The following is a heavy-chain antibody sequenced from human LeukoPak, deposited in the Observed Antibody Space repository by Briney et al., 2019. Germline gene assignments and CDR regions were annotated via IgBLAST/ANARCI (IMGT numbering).Heavy chain of an antibody. J-gene: IGHJ6*02. CDR1: GFTFSSYS. D-gene: IGHD6-19*01. CDR2: ISSSSTYI. CDR3: TTDLVSGWYEGYYYYGMDV. V-gene: IGHV3-21*03. Sequence: PGGSLRLSCAASGFTFSSYSVNWVRQAPGKGLEWVSYISSSSTYIYYADSVKGRFTISRDNAKNSLYLQMYSLRAEDTAVYYCTTDLVSGWYEGYYYYGMDVWGQGTTVTVSS.